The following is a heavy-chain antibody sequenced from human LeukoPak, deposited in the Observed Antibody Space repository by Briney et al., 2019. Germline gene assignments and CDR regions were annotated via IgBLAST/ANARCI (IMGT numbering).Heavy chain of an antibody. CDR3: ARRDGDNYDFDY. CDR2: GFYIGRT. V-gene: IGHV4-59*08. Sequence: PGGSLRLSCAASGFTFSSYSMNWVRQAPGKGLEWIGYGFYIGRTNYNPSLGSRVAISLDTSKNQFSLRLTAVTAADTAVYYCARRDGDNYDFDYWGQGILVTVSS. J-gene: IGHJ4*02. D-gene: IGHD5-24*01. CDR1: GFTFSSYS.